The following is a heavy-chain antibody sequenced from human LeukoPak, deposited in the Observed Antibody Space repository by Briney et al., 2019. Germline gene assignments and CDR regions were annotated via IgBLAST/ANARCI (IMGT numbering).Heavy chain of an antibody. D-gene: IGHD3-10*01. J-gene: IGHJ6*02. Sequence: GGSVRLSCAASGFIFSSYDMHWVRQATGKGLEWVSAIGTAGDTYYPGSVKGRFSISRENAKNSLYLQMNSLRAGDTAVYYCARGGKTPYYYGSGSHYYYYYYGMDVWGQGTTVTVSS. CDR1: GFIFSSYD. V-gene: IGHV3-13*01. CDR3: ARGGKTPYYYGSGSHYYYYYYGMDV. CDR2: IGTAGDT.